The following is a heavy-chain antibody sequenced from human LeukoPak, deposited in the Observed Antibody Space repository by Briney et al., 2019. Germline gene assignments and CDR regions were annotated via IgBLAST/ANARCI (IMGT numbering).Heavy chain of an antibody. CDR2: INQDSSEK. CDR1: GFTVFNYW. J-gene: IGHJ4*02. V-gene: IGHV3-7*01. Sequence: GGSLRLSCAASGFTVFNYWMSWVRQAPGKGLEWVANINQDSSEKYYVDSVKGRFTISRDNAKNSLYLQLNTLRPEDTAVYYCVQGWRDNWGQGTLVTVSS. CDR3: VQGWRDN. D-gene: IGHD2-15*01.